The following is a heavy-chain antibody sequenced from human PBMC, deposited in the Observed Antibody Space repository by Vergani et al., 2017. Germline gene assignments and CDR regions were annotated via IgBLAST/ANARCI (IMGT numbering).Heavy chain of an antibody. Sequence: EVQLLESGGGLVQPGGSLRLSCAASGFTFSSYAMSWVRQAPGKGLEWVSAISGSGGSTYYADSVKGRFTISRDNSKNTLYLQMNSLRAEDTAVYYCAKHLWFGELLSGYENDYWGQGTLVTVSS. J-gene: IGHJ4*02. CDR1: GFTFSSYA. D-gene: IGHD3-10*01. CDR3: AKHLWFGELLSGYENDY. CDR2: ISGSGGST. V-gene: IGHV3-23*01.